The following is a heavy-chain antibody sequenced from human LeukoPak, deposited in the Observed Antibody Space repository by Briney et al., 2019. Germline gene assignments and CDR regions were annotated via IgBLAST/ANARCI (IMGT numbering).Heavy chain of an antibody. D-gene: IGHD6-19*01. CDR2: ISGSGGST. J-gene: IGHJ4*02. CDR3: ATGEQWLVYYFDY. CDR1: GFTFSSYA. Sequence: GGSLRLSCAASGFTFSSYAMSWVRQAPGKGLEWVSAISGSGGSTYYADSVKGRFTISRDNSKNTLYLQMNSLRAEDTAVYYCATGEQWLVYYFDYWGQGTLVTVSS. V-gene: IGHV3-23*01.